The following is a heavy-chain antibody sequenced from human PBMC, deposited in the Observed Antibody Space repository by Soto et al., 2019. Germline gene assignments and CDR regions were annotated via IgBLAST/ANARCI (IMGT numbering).Heavy chain of an antibody. CDR2: ISVSGGST. V-gene: IGHV3-23*01. J-gene: IGHJ4*02. D-gene: IGHD6-19*01. Sequence: GGSLRPSCAASVFTFSSYAMSLVRQAPGKGLECVSAISVSGGSTYYADSVKGRFTISRDNSKNTLYLQMNSLRAEDTAVYYCAKEMDSSGWFDYWGQGTLVTGSS. CDR1: VFTFSSYA. CDR3: AKEMDSSGWFDY.